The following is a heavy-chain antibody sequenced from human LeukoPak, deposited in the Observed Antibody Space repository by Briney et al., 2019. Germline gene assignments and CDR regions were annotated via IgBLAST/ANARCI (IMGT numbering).Heavy chain of an antibody. CDR3: ARGLTYYYGSGSYYFDY. D-gene: IGHD3-10*01. CDR2: MNPNSGNT. CDR1: GYTFTSYD. V-gene: IGHV1-8*03. Sequence: ASVKVSCKASGYTFTSYDINWVRQATGQGLEWMGWMNPNSGNTGYAQKFQGRATITRNTSISTAYMELSSLRSEDTAVYYCARGLTYYYGSGSYYFDYWGQGTLVTVSS. J-gene: IGHJ4*02.